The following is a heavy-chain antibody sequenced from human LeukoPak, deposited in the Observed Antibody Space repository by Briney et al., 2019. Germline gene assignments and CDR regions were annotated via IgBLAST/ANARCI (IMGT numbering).Heavy chain of an antibody. CDR3: ARGGMAAAGQTNNWFDP. CDR1: GGSFSGYY. Sequence: SETLSLTCAVYGGSFSGYYWSWIRQPPGKGLEWIGEINHSGSTNYNPSLKSRVAISVDTSKNQFSLKLSSVTAADTAVYYCARGGMAAAGQTNNWFDPWGQGTLVTVSS. D-gene: IGHD6-13*01. V-gene: IGHV4-34*01. J-gene: IGHJ5*02. CDR2: INHSGST.